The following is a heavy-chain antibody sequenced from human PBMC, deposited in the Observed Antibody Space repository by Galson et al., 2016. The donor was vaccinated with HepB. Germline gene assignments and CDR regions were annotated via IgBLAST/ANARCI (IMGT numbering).Heavy chain of an antibody. V-gene: IGHV1-2*02. Sequence: SVKVSCKASGYTFTDYFMHWVRQAPGQGLEWMGWINPNNGGTNYAQKFQVRVTMTRDTSVNTAYMELTRLTSDDTAVYFCARDLEGGVGGSFGLDNGGQGTLVTVSS. CDR1: GYTFTDYF. J-gene: IGHJ4*02. D-gene: IGHD1-26*01. CDR3: ARDLEGGVGGSFGLDN. CDR2: INPNNGGT.